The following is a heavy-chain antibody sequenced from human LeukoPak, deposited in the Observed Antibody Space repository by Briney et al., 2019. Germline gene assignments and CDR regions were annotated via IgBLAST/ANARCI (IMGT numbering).Heavy chain of an antibody. J-gene: IGHJ5*02. Sequence: GGSLRLSCAASGFTFSSYWMSWVRQAPGKGLEWVANIKQDGSEKYYVDSVKGRFTISRDNAKNSLYLQTNSLRAEDTAVYYCAKNSYGSGSYLRGSFDPWGQGTLVTVSS. D-gene: IGHD3-10*01. CDR2: IKQDGSEK. V-gene: IGHV3-7*05. CDR1: GFTFSSYW. CDR3: AKNSYGSGSYLRGSFDP.